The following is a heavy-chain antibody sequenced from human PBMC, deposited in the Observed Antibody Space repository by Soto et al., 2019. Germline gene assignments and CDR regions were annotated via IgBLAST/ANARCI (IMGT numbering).Heavy chain of an antibody. D-gene: IGHD3-10*01. J-gene: IGHJ5*02. CDR1: GGSFSGHY. V-gene: IGHV4-34*01. CDR2: INHSGST. CDR3: ARGGVLLWFGELFLYNWFDP. Sequence: PSETLSLTCAVYGGSFSGHYWSWIRQPPGKGLEWIGEINHSGSTNYNPSLKSRVTISVDTSENQFSLKLSSVTAADTAVYYCARGGVLLWFGELFLYNWFDPWGQGTLVTVSS.